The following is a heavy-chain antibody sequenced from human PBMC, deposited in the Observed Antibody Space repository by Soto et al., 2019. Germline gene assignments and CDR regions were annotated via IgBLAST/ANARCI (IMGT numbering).Heavy chain of an antibody. J-gene: IGHJ4*02. V-gene: IGHV1-2*02. D-gene: IGHD1-26*01. Sequence: ASVKVSCKASGYTFTGHYIHWVRQAPEQGPEWMGEIGPESGATRYAEKFQGRVTMTLDTSITTVYMELKNLSPDDTAVYYCGRGRSGQIVVFYWGQGTPVTVS. CDR1: GYTFTGHY. CDR3: GRGRSGQIVVFY. CDR2: IGPESGAT.